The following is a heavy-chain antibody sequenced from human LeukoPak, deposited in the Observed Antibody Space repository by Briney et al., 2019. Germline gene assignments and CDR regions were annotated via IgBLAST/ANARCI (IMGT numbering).Heavy chain of an antibody. Sequence: GFAESVKGRFTISRDNAKNSLHLQMNSLRAEDTALYHCARGGLGYCSSASCYTDAFDVWGPGTMVTVSS. CDR3: ARGGLGYCSSASCYTDAFDV. V-gene: IGHV3-20*01. D-gene: IGHD2-2*02. J-gene: IGHJ3*01.